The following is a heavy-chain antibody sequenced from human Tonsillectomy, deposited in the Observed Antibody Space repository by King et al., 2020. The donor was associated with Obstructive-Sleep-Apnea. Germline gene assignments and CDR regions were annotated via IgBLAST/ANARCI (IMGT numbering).Heavy chain of an antibody. J-gene: IGHJ5*02. D-gene: IGHD3-10*01. V-gene: IGHV1-8*01. CDR2: MNPKSGNT. CDR3: AKVGLGSGELEA. Sequence: QLVQSGAEVKKPGASVKVSCEASGYTFTSYDINWVRQATGQGLEWMGWMNPKSGNTGLVQKFKGRVTMTRNTSISTAYMERSSLRSEDPAGYYCAKVGLGSGELEAWGQGTLVTVSS. CDR1: GYTFTSYD.